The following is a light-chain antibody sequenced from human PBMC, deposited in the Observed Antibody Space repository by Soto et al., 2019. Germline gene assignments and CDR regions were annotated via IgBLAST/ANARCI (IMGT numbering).Light chain of an antibody. J-gene: IGLJ1*01. CDR3: SSYTSSSTLPYV. V-gene: IGLV2-14*01. Sequence: QSVRTQPASVSGSPGQSITISCTGTSSDVGGYNYVSWYQQHPGKAPKLMIYDVSNRPSGVSNRLSGSKSGNTASLTISGLQAEDEADYYCSSYTSSSTLPYVFGTGTKVTVL. CDR2: DVS. CDR1: SSDVGGYNY.